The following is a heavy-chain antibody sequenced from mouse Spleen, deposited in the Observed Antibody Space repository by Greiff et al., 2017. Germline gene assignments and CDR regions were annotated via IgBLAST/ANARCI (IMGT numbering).Heavy chain of an antibody. CDR1: GYTFTSYW. D-gene: IGHD1-1*01. V-gene: IGHV1-61*01. CDR2: IYPSDSET. J-gene: IGHJ4*01. CDR3: ARDTTVVAPYYAMDY. Sequence: QVQLQQPGAELVRPGSSVKLSCKASGYTFTSYWMDWVKQRPGQGLEWIGNIYPSDSETHYNQKFKDKATLTVDKSSSTAYMQLSSLTSEDSAVYYCARDTTVVAPYYAMDYWGQGTSVTVSS.